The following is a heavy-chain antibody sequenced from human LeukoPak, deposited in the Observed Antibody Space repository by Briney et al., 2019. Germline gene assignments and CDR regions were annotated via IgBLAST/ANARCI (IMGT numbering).Heavy chain of an antibody. V-gene: IGHV3-7*01. D-gene: IGHD1-7*01. CDR2: INQDGSEK. J-gene: IGHJ4*02. CDR3: ATMGLELLPYYFDY. CDR1: GFTFSRYW. Sequence: GGSLRLSCAGSGFTFSRYWMSWVRQAPGKGLEWVANINQDGSEKYHVDSVRGRLTISRDNAKNSLYLQMNSLRAEDTAVYYCATMGLELLPYYFDYWGQGTLVTVSS.